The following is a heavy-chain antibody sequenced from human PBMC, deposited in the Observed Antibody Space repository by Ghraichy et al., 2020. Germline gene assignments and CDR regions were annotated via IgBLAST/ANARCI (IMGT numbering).Heavy chain of an antibody. CDR1: GFTFTSYA. V-gene: IGHV3-23*01. Sequence: LSLTCATSGFTFTSYALSWVRQAPGKGLEWVSSISGSGGTTDYADSVKGRLTISRDNSKKTLYLEMNSLRVKDTAIYYCAHLAKGATGGRAFGYWGQGILVTVSS. J-gene: IGHJ4*02. D-gene: IGHD2-15*01. CDR2: ISGSGGTT. CDR3: AHLAKGATGGRAFGY.